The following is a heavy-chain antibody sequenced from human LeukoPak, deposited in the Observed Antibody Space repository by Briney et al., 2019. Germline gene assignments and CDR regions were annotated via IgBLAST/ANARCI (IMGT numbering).Heavy chain of an antibody. Sequence: GGSLKLSCAASGFTFSGFAMHWVRQASGKGLEWVGRIRSKANSYATAYAASVKGRFTISRDDSKNTAYLQMNSLKTEDTAIYYCTTLSVGATLAFDIWGQGTMVTVSS. CDR3: TTLSVGATLAFDI. CDR2: IRSKANSYAT. J-gene: IGHJ3*02. CDR1: GFTFSGFA. D-gene: IGHD1-26*01. V-gene: IGHV3-73*01.